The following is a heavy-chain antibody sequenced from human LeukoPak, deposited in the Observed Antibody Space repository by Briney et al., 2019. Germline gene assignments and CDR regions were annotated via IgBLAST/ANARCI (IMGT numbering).Heavy chain of an antibody. D-gene: IGHD2-2*01. CDR1: GGSISGYY. Sequence: SETLSLTCTVSGGSISGYYWSWIRQPPGKGLEWIGYIYYSGSTNYNPSLKSRVTISVDTSENQFSLKLSSVTAADTAVYYCARDPIVVVPAAMGVRDAFDIWGQGTMVTVSS. CDR3: ARDPIVVVPAAMGVRDAFDI. CDR2: IYYSGST. V-gene: IGHV4-59*01. J-gene: IGHJ3*02.